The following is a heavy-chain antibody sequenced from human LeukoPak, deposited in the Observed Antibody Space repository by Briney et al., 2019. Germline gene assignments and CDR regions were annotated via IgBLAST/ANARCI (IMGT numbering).Heavy chain of an antibody. CDR2: ISWNSGSI. J-gene: IGHJ4*02. Sequence: GGSLRLSCAASGFTFDDYATHWVRQAPGKGLEWVSGISWNSGSIGYADSVKGQFTISRDNAKNSLYLQMNSLRAEDTALYYCAAGTKVGYFDYWGRGTLVTVSS. CDR3: AAGTKVGYFDY. V-gene: IGHV3-9*01. CDR1: GFTFDDYA. D-gene: IGHD6-13*01.